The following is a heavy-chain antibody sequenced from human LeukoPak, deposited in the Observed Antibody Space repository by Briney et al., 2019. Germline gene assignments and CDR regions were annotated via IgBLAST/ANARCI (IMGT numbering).Heavy chain of an antibody. D-gene: IGHD1-1*01. Sequence: SETLSLTCTVSGGSISSGGYYWSWIRQHPGKGLEWIGYIYYSGSTYYNPSLKSRVTISVDTSKNQFSLKLSSVTAADTAVYYCARDVSGTTWGYFDYWGQGTLVTVSS. CDR3: ARDVSGTTWGYFDY. CDR1: GGSISSGGYY. J-gene: IGHJ4*02. CDR2: IYYSGST. V-gene: IGHV4-31*03.